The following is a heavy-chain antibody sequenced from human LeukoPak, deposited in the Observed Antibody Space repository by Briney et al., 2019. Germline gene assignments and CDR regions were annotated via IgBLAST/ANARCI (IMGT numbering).Heavy chain of an antibody. Sequence: GGSLRLSCAASGFTFSSYGMHWVRQAPGKGLEWVAVIWYDGSNKYYADSVKGRFTISRDNSKNTLYLQMNSLRAEDTAVYYCASGFWSGYYMGPFDYWGQGNLVTVSS. D-gene: IGHD3-3*01. J-gene: IGHJ4*02. CDR2: IWYDGSNK. V-gene: IGHV3-33*01. CDR1: GFTFSSYG. CDR3: ASGFWSGYYMGPFDY.